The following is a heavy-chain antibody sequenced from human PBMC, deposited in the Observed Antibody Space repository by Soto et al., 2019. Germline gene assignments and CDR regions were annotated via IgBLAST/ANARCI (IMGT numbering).Heavy chain of an antibody. D-gene: IGHD3-10*01. V-gene: IGHV3-23*01. J-gene: IGHJ6*03. CDR3: AKERGPGYYYYYMDV. Sequence: EVQLLESGGGLVQPGGSLRLSCAASGFTFSSYAMSWVRQAPGKGLEWVSAISGSGGSTYYADSVKGRFTISRDNSKTTLYLQMNRLRAEDTAVYYCAKERGPGYYYYYMDVWGKGTTITVSS. CDR1: GFTFSSYA. CDR2: ISGSGGST.